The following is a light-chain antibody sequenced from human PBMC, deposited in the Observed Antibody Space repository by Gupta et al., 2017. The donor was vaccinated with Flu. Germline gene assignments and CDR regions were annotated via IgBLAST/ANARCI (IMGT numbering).Light chain of an antibody. V-gene: IGKV1D-12*01. CDR1: QDIRSW. J-gene: IGKJ5*01. Sequence: DIQMTQSPSSVSASIGDRVTITCRASQDIRSWLAWYQQKPGRAPQLLIYAESKVQSGVPSRFSVSGSGTHFTLTINSRQPEDFATYYCQHTKSFPITFGQGTLLDIK. CDR3: QHTKSFPIT. CDR2: AES.